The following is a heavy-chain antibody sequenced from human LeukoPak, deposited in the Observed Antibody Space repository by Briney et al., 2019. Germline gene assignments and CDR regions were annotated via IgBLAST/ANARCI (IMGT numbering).Heavy chain of an antibody. Sequence: SVDVSYKASGDTFSICAIICVRQAPGQGLEGRVGIIPILGTANYAQKFQGRVTITTDESTNTAYRELSSLRSEDTAVYYCARAGGYYYDIWGQGTLVTVSS. CDR2: IIPILGTA. CDR3: ARAGGYYYDI. J-gene: IGHJ4*02. D-gene: IGHD3-22*01. CDR1: GDTFSICA. V-gene: IGHV1-69*05.